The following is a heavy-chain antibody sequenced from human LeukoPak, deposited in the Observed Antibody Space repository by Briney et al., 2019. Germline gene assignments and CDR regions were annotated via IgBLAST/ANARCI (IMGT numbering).Heavy chain of an antibody. J-gene: IGHJ4*02. V-gene: IGHV4-59*01. CDR3: ARLKGTAMVDY. Sequence: KPPETLSLTCTVSGGSINSYYWTWIRQTPGKGLEWIGHIYSSGSTVYNPSLESRVTISIDTSKNQFSLKLTSVAAADTAVYSCARLKGTAMVDYWGQGALVTVSS. CDR2: IYSSGST. D-gene: IGHD5-18*01. CDR1: GGSINSYY.